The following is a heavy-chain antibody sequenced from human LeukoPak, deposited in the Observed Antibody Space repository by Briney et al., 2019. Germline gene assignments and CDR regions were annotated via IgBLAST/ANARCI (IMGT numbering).Heavy chain of an antibody. D-gene: IGHD3-10*02. CDR3: AKELDTMFFDY. J-gene: IGHJ4*02. CDR1: GFNFDRYT. CDR2: AGWAGGTT. V-gene: IGHV3-43*01. Sequence: PGGSLRLSCATSGFNFDRYTIHWVRQAPGKGLEWVSLAGWAGGTTFYSDSVRGRLTISRDSGRKSVYLQMNSLTTDDTAFYFCAKELDTMFFDYRGQGALVTVSS.